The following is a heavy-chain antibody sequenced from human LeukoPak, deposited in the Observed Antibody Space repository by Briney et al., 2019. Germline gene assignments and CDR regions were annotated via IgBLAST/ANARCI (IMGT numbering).Heavy chain of an antibody. CDR1: GFTFSSYW. D-gene: IGHD2-21*01. CDR3: ASACFQCGLGSDWFDP. Sequence: GSLRLSCAASGFTFSSYWMSWVRQPPGKGLEWIGEINHSGSTNYNPSLKSRVTISVDTSKNQFSLKLSSVTAADTAVYYCASACFQCGLGSDWFDPWGQGTLVTVSS. CDR2: INHSGST. V-gene: IGHV4-34*01. J-gene: IGHJ5*02.